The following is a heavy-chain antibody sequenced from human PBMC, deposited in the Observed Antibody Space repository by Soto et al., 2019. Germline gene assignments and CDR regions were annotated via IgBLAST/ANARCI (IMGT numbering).Heavy chain of an antibody. J-gene: IGHJ6*02. CDR2: ISYTGRT. Sequence: QVQLQESAPGLVKPSETLSLTCIVSGDSVTSGSYYWTWLRQPPGKGLEWIGYISYTGRTKYNPSRQSRVTISVDTSKNDFSLHLSSVTAADTAVYFCAREWGLLPYYVMNVWGHGTAVTVSS. D-gene: IGHD7-27*01. CDR1: GDSVTSGSYY. V-gene: IGHV4-61*03. CDR3: AREWGLLPYYVMNV.